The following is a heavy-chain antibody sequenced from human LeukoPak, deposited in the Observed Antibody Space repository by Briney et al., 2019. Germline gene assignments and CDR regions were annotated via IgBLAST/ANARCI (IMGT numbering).Heavy chain of an antibody. CDR2: IHYSGST. J-gene: IGHJ4*02. Sequence: SQTLSLTCTVSGGSISSGDYYWSWIRQPPGKGLEWIGFIHYSGSTYYNPSLKSRVIISVDTSKNQFSLKVSSVTAADTAVYYCARVGNWGTTDCSFDSWGQGTLVTVSS. V-gene: IGHV4-30-4*01. D-gene: IGHD2-2*03. CDR1: GGSISSGDYY. CDR3: ARVGNWGTTDCSFDS.